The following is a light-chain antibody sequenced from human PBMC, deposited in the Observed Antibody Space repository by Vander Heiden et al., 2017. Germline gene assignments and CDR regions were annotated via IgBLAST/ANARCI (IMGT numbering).Light chain of an antibody. J-gene: IGKJ4*02. V-gene: IGKV1-39*01. CDR2: DAS. Sequence: DIQMTQSPPSLSASVGDRVTITCRTSQTISSFLNWYQQKPGKAPKLLIYDASSLQSGVPSRFSGSGSGTDFTLTISNLQPEDLATYYCQQTYSSPQTFGRGTKVEIK. CDR1: QTISSF. CDR3: QQTYSSPQT.